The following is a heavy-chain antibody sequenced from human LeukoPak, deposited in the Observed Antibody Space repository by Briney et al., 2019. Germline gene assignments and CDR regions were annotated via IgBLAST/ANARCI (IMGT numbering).Heavy chain of an antibody. CDR1: GGTFSSYA. J-gene: IGHJ5*02. CDR2: IIPILGIA. D-gene: IGHD3-16*01. Sequence: SVMVSCKASGGTFSSYAISWVRQAPGQGLEWMGRIIPILGIANYAQKFQGRVTITADKSTSTAYMELRSLRSDDTAVYYCAKNYDTTIYPRWFDPWGQGTLVTVSS. CDR3: AKNYDTTIYPRWFDP. V-gene: IGHV1-69*04.